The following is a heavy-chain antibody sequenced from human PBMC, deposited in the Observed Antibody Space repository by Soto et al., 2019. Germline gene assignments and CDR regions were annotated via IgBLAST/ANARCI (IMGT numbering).Heavy chain of an antibody. V-gene: IGHV1-3*01. J-gene: IGHJ4*02. D-gene: IGHD3-3*01. CDR1: GYTFTSYA. CDR3: ATVFPPTIFGVARAGYFDY. CDR2: INAGNGNT. Sequence: ASVKVSCKASGYTFTSYAMHWVRQAPGQRLEWMGCINAGNGNTKYAQKFQGRVTITEDTSTDTAYMELSSLRSEDTAVYYCATVFPPTIFGVARAGYFDYWGQGTLVTVS.